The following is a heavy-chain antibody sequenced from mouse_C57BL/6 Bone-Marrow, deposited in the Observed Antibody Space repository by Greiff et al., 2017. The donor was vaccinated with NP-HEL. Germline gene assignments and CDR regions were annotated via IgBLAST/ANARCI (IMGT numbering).Heavy chain of an antibody. Sequence: EVQLVESGAELVRPGASVKLSCTASGFNIKDDYMHWVKQRPEQGLEWIGWIDPENGDTEYASKFQGKATITADTSSNTAYLQLSSLTSEDTAVYYCTTWGSYYFDYWGQGTTLTVSS. CDR3: TTWGSYYFDY. CDR1: GFNIKDDY. V-gene: IGHV14-4*01. CDR2: IDPENGDT. J-gene: IGHJ2*01.